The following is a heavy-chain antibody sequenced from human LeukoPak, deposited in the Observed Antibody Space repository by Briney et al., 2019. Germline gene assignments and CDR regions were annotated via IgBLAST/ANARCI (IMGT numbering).Heavy chain of an antibody. CDR3: ARDVGDIVTIPAAITVP. J-gene: IGHJ5*02. CDR2: ISGYNGNT. V-gene: IGHV1-18*01. D-gene: IGHD2-2*01. CDR1: GYSFRSYG. Sequence: ASVKVSCKGSGYSFRSYGINWVRQAPGQGLEWMGWISGYNGNTNYAQMVQGRVTMTTDTSTSTAYMELRSLRSDDTAMYYCARDVGDIVTIPAAITVPWGQGTLVTVSP.